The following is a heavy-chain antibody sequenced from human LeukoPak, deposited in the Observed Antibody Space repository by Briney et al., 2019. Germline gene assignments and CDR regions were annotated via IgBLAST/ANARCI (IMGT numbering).Heavy chain of an antibody. V-gene: IGHV4-59*08. J-gene: IGHJ4*02. Sequence: PSETLSLTCTVSGGSISSYYWSWIRQPPGKGLEWIGYIYNSGSTNYNPSLKSRVTISVDTSKNQFSLKLSSVTAADTAVCYCARQTLSSGWSYFDCWGQGTLVTVSS. CDR2: IYNSGST. CDR1: GGSISSYY. CDR3: ARQTLSSGWSYFDC. D-gene: IGHD6-19*01.